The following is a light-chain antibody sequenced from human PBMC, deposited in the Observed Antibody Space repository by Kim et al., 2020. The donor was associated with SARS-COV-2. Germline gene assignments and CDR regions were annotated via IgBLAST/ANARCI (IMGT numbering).Light chain of an antibody. V-gene: IGLV3-19*01. CDR1: SLRSFY. J-gene: IGLJ2*01. Sequence: SSELTQDPAVSVALGQTVRITCQGDSLRSFYASWYQQKPGQAPILVIFAQNTRPSGIPDRFSGSGSGNTASLTITGAQAGDEADYYCNSRDSRGTHVVFGGGTQLTVL. CDR3: NSRDSRGTHVV. CDR2: AQN.